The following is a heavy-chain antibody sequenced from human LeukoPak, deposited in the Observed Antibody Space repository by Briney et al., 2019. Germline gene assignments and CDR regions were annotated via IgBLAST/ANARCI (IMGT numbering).Heavy chain of an antibody. CDR2: ITSGGNT. CDR1: GFTVSSNY. Sequence: PGGSLRLSCAASGFTVSSNYMNWVRQAPGKGLEWVSVITSGGNTYYADSVKGRFTTSRDNSKNTLYVQMNSLRAEDTAIYYCARYGSGSYSDDHFQHWGQGTLVTVSS. V-gene: IGHV3-53*01. CDR3: ARYGSGSYSDDHFQH. J-gene: IGHJ1*01. D-gene: IGHD3-10*01.